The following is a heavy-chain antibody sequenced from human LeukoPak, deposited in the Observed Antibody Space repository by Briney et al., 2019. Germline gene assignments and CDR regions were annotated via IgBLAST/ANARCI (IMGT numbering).Heavy chain of an antibody. Sequence: GGSLRLSCAASGFTVSSNYMNWVRQAPGKGLEWVSYISSSGSTIYYADSVKGRFTISRDNAKNSLYLQINNLRAEDTALYYCAKAHDYGDYAGFDYWGQGTLVSVSS. CDR3: AKAHDYGDYAGFDY. J-gene: IGHJ4*02. D-gene: IGHD4-17*01. V-gene: IGHV3-48*04. CDR1: GFTVSSNY. CDR2: ISSSGSTI.